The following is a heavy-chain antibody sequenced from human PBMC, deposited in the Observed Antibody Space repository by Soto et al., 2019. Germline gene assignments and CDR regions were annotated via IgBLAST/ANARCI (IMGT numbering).Heavy chain of an antibody. Sequence: SETLSLTCAVSGYSISSGYYWGWIRQPPGKGLEWIGSIYHSGSTYYNPSLKSRVTISVDTSKNQFSLKLSSVTAADTAVYYCARDRHSPPYYDFWSGYRLHGMDVRGQGTTVTVSS. J-gene: IGHJ6*02. D-gene: IGHD3-3*01. CDR2: IYHSGST. CDR3: ARDRHSPPYYDFWSGYRLHGMDV. CDR1: GYSISSGYY. V-gene: IGHV4-38-2*02.